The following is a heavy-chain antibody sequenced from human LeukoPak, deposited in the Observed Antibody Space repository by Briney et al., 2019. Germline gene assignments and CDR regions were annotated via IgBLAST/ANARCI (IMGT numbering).Heavy chain of an antibody. D-gene: IGHD6-13*01. J-gene: IGHJ4*02. Sequence: SETLSLTCTVSGGSISSSSYYWGWIRQPPGKGLEWIGSIYTSGSTNYNPSLKSRVTMSVDTSKNQFSLKLSSVTAADTAVYYCARDFSAAAGIYYFDYWGQGTLVTVSS. V-gene: IGHV4-39*07. CDR1: GGSISSSSYY. CDR2: IYTSGST. CDR3: ARDFSAAAGIYYFDY.